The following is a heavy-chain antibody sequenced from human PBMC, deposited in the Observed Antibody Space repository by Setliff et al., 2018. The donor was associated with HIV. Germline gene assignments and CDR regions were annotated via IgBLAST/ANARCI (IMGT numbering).Heavy chain of an antibody. CDR3: ATHGRDLGFDY. Sequence: VASVKVSCKASGYTFTSYGISWVRQAPGQGLEWMGWISAMLGITNYAQRFQGRLTITADEYTGTAYMELSSLRSEDTAVYYCATHGRDLGFDYWGQGTLVTVAS. D-gene: IGHD1-1*01. CDR2: ISAMLGIT. J-gene: IGHJ4*02. V-gene: IGHV1-69*10. CDR1: GYTFTSYG.